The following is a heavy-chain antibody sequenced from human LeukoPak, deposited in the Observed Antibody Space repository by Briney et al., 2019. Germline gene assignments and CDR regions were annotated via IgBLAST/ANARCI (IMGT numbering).Heavy chain of an antibody. Sequence: SVKVPCKASGGTFSSYAISWVRQAPGQGLEWMGGIIPIFGTANYAQKFQGRVTITADKSTSTAYMELSSLRSDDTAVYYCARQGWYRYYFDYWGQGTLVTVSS. CDR1: GGTFSSYA. J-gene: IGHJ4*02. V-gene: IGHV1-69*06. D-gene: IGHD6-19*01. CDR2: IIPIFGTA. CDR3: ARQGWYRYYFDY.